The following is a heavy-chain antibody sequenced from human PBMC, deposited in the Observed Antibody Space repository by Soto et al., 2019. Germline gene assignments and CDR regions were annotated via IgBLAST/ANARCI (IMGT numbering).Heavy chain of an antibody. Sequence: GGSLRLSCAASGFSLDEYAMHWVRQAPGKGLEWVSGVSWNSDRIGYVDSVKGRFTISRDNAKNSLYLQMNSLRPEDTALYYCARAGRSGGRMGSRRFDPWGQGTLVTVSS. V-gene: IGHV3-9*01. CDR2: VSWNSDRI. CDR1: GFSLDEYA. D-gene: IGHD2-15*01. CDR3: ARAGRSGGRMGSRRFDP. J-gene: IGHJ5*02.